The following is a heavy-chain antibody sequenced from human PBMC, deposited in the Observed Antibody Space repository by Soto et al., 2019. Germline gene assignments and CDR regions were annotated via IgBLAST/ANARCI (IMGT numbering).Heavy chain of an antibody. Sequence: SETLSLTCTVSGGSISSGDYYWSWIRQPPGKGLEWIGYIYYSGSTYYNPSLKSRVTISVDTSKNQFALKLSSVTAADTAVYYCARVMVRGRYGLDVWGQGTTVTVSS. J-gene: IGHJ6*02. CDR2: IYYSGST. V-gene: IGHV4-30-4*02. CDR3: ARVMVRGRYGLDV. CDR1: GGSISSGDYY. D-gene: IGHD3-10*01.